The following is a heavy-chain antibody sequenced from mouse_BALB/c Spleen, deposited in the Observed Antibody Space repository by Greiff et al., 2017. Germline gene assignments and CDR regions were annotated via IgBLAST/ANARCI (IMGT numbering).Heavy chain of an antibody. V-gene: IGHV5-12-1*01. CDR1: GFAFSSYD. CDR2: ISSGGGST. D-gene: IGHD1-1*02. Sequence: EVQRVESGGGLVKPGGSLKLSCAASGFAFSSYDMSWVRQTPEKRLEWVAYISSGGGSTYYPDTVKGRFTISRDNAKNTLYLQMSSLKSEDTAMYYCARHRGGNYAMDYWGQGTSVTVSS. CDR3: ARHRGGNYAMDY. J-gene: IGHJ4*01.